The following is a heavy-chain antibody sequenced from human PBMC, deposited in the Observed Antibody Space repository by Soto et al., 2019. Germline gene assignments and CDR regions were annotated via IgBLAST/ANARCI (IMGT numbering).Heavy chain of an antibody. CDR1: GGTFSSYA. J-gene: IGHJ4*02. CDR2: IIPIFGTA. CDR3: AREGFCGGDCYYDY. D-gene: IGHD2-21*02. V-gene: IGHV1-69*13. Sequence: SVKVSCKASGGTFSSYAISWVRQAPGQGLEWMGGIIPIFGTANYAQKFQGRVTITADESTSTAYMELSSLRSEDTAVYYCAREGFCGGDCYYDYWGQGTLVTVSS.